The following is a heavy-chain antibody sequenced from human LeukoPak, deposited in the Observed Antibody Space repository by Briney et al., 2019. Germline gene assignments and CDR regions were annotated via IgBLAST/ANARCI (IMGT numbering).Heavy chain of an antibody. CDR1: GISFSNYS. CDR2: ISSISRFI. V-gene: IGHV3-21*01. CDR3: ARAVYCSGGGCFRYFDL. Sequence: GGSLRLFCAASGISFSNYSMNWVRQAPGKGLEWVSLISSISRFIYYGDSVKGRFTISRDNAKKSLYLQRNSLSAEDTPVYYCARAVYCSGGGCFRYFDLWGRGTLVTVSS. D-gene: IGHD2-15*01. J-gene: IGHJ2*01.